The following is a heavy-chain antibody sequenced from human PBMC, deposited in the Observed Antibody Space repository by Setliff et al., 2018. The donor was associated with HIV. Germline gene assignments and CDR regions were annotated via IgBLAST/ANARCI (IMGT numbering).Heavy chain of an antibody. Sequence: ASVKVSCKASGGTFSSYAISWVRQAPGQGLEWMGGIIPIFGTANYAQKFQGRVTITADESTSTAYMELSSLRSEDTAVYYCASGMRWDTAMGDAFDIWGQGTMVTVSS. J-gene: IGHJ3*02. CDR3: ASGMRWDTAMGDAFDI. CDR2: IIPIFGTA. CDR1: GGTFSSYA. D-gene: IGHD5-18*01. V-gene: IGHV1-69*13.